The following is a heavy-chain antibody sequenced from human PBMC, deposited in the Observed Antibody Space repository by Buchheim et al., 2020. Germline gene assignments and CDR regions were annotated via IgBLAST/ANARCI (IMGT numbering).Heavy chain of an antibody. CDR3: AKTAGSGSFYGIDY. CDR2: IGSDGGTP. V-gene: IGHV3-23*01. D-gene: IGHD3-10*01. Sequence: EVQLLESGGGLVQPGGSLRLSCAASGFTFSDYSMSWVRQAPGKGLEWVSSIGSDGGTPYYADSVKGRCTISRDNSKNTLFLQMDSLRAEDTAFYYCAKTAGSGSFYGIDYWGQGTL. CDR1: GFTFSDYS. J-gene: IGHJ4*02.